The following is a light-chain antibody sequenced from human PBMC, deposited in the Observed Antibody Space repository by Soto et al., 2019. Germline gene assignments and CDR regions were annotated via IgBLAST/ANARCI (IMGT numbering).Light chain of an antibody. CDR2: GAS. J-gene: IGKJ1*01. CDR1: QSISSH. CDR3: QQYGSSPLT. Sequence: ESVLTQSPATLSVSPGERATLSCRASQSISSHLAWYQQKPGQAPRLLIYGASTRATGIPDRFSGSGSGTDFTLTISRLEPEDFAVYYCQQYGSSPLTFGQGTKVDIK. V-gene: IGKV3-20*01.